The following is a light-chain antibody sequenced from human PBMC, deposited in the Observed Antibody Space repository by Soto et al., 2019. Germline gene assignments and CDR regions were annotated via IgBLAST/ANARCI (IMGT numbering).Light chain of an antibody. CDR3: QQYYSSPRT. J-gene: IGKJ2*01. Sequence: EIVMTQSPDSLAVSLGERATINCKSSQSVLYSSNNKNFLAWYQQKPGQPPKLLIHWASTRESGVPDRFSGSGSGTDFTRTITNLQAEDVAVYYCQQYYSSPRTFGQGTKLEI. V-gene: IGKV4-1*01. CDR2: WAS. CDR1: QSVLYSSNNKNF.